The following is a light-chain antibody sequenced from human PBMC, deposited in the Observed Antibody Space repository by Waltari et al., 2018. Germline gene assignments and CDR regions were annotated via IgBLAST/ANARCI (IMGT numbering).Light chain of an antibody. V-gene: IGLV1-40*01. J-gene: IGLJ3*02. CDR1: NSNIGAGYD. Sequence: QSVLTQPPSVSGAPGQRVTISCTGNNSNIGAGYDVHWFQQLPATAPKLLIFANNIRPSGVPNRFSGSKSGASASLAITGLQAEDEAYYFCQSYDTHWVVFGGGTKLTVL. CDR2: ANN. CDR3: QSYDTHWVV.